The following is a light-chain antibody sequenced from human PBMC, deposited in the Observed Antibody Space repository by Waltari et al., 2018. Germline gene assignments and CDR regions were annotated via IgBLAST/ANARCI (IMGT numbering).Light chain of an antibody. CDR1: SSDVVAYNY. CDR2: DVS. J-gene: IGLJ2*01. CDR3: SSYTSSSTLDVV. V-gene: IGLV2-14*01. Sequence: QSALTQPAAVSGSPGQSITIPCLGTSSDVVAYNYFPWYQQHPGKAPTPMIYDVSNRPSGVSNRFSGSKSGNTASLTISGLQAEDEADYYCSSYTSSSTLDVVFGGGTKLTVL.